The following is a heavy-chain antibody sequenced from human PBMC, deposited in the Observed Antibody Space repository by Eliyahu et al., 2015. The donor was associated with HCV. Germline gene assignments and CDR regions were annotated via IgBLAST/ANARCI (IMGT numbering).Heavy chain of an antibody. Sequence: EVQLVESGGGLVQPGRSLXLSCAASGFTFXXXAMXWVRQPPGEGLEWVSGISWNSEKIAYADSVRGRFTISRDNAKNSLYLQMNSLRVEDTALYYCVKDMVTGSARDAAFEIWGQGTVVTVSS. D-gene: IGHD1-14*01. CDR2: ISWNSEKI. J-gene: IGHJ3*02. V-gene: IGHV3-9*01. CDR3: VKDMVTGSARDAAFEI. CDR1: GFTFXXXA.